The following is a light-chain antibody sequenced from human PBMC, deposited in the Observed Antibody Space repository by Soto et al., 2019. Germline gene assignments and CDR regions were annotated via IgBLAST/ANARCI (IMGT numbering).Light chain of an antibody. CDR2: STN. Sequence: QSVLTQPPSASGTPGQRITISCSGSSSNIGSKTVNWYQQVPGTAPKLLIYSTNQRPSGVPDRFSGSKSGTSASLAISGLEFDDGADYYCAAWDDDLNGFVVFGGGTKLTVL. J-gene: IGLJ2*01. CDR1: SSNIGSKT. V-gene: IGLV1-44*01. CDR3: AAWDDDLNGFVV.